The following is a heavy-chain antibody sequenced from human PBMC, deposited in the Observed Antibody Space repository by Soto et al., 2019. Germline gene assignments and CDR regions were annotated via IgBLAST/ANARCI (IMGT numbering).Heavy chain of an antibody. J-gene: IGHJ6*02. V-gene: IGHV3-30*18. CDR3: AKSIIASDARYCTNGVCFGPDYYYYYGMDV. D-gene: IGHD2-8*01. CDR2: ISYDGSNK. CDR1: GFTFSSYG. Sequence: QVQLVESGGGVVQPGRSLRLSCAASGFTFSSYGMHWVRQAPGKGLEWVAVISYDGSNKYYADSVKGRFTISRDNSKNTLYLQMNSLRAEDTAVYYCAKSIIASDARYCTNGVCFGPDYYYYYGMDVWGQGTTVTVSS.